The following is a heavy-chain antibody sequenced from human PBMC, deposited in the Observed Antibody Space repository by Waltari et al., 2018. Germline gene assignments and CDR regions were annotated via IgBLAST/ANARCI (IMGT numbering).Heavy chain of an antibody. Sequence: EVQLVESGGGLVQPGGSLRLSCAASGFMFSDFRMNWVRQAPGKGLEWLSYSRFSSTTIAYAESGKGRFTISRDNAKNSLYLQMNSLRAEDTAVYYCARDLDKYGHGTPNDYWGQGTLVTVSS. V-gene: IGHV3-48*04. CDR3: ARDLDKYGHGTPNDY. J-gene: IGHJ4*02. D-gene: IGHD4-17*01. CDR2: SRFSSTTI. CDR1: GFMFSDFR.